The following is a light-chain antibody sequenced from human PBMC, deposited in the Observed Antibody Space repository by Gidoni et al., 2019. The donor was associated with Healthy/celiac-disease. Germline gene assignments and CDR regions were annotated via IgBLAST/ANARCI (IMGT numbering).Light chain of an antibody. Sequence: DLAMTQSPLPLPGTPGEPASIPCRSSPSLLHSNGYNYLDWYLQKPGQSPQLLIYVGSNRDSGVPDRFSGSGSGTDFTLKISRVEAEDVGVYYCMQALRTPHTFXGXTKVEIK. J-gene: IGKJ4*01. CDR2: VGS. CDR1: PSLLHSNGYNY. CDR3: MQALRTPHT. V-gene: IGKV2-28*01.